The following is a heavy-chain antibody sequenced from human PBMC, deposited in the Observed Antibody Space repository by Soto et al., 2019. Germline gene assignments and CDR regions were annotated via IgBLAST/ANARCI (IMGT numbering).Heavy chain of an antibody. CDR3: AREYCSGGSCHLYYFDY. V-gene: IGHV3-74*01. D-gene: IGHD2-15*01. Sequence: QTGGSLRLSCAASGFTFSSYWMHWVRQAPGKGLVWVSRINSDGSSTSYADSVKGRFTISRDNAKNTLYLQMNSLRAEDTAVYYCAREYCSGGSCHLYYFDYWGQGTLVTASS. CDR1: GFTFSSYW. CDR2: INSDGSST. J-gene: IGHJ4*02.